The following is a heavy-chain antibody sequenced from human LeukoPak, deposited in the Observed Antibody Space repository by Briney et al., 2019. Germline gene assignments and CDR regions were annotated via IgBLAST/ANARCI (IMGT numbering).Heavy chain of an antibody. CDR2: MNPNSGNT. V-gene: IGHV1-8*01. CDR3: ARVSRLRRHIVVVPAAMQDSDYDSSGQPLAY. CDR1: GYTFTSYD. J-gene: IGHJ4*02. Sequence: ASVKVSCKASGYTFTSYDINWVRQATGQGLEWMGWMNPNSGNTGYTQKFQGRVTMTRNTSISTAYMELSSLRSEDTAVYYCARVSRLRRHIVVVPAAMQDSDYDSSGQPLAYWGQGTLVTVSS. D-gene: IGHD2-2*01.